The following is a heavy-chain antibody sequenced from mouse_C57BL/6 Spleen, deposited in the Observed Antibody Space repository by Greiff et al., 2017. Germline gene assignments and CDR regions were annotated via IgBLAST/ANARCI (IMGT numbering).Heavy chain of an antibody. CDR3: ARYDYDVEGRDYFDY. D-gene: IGHD2-4*01. CDR1: GYAFSSYW. Sequence: QVQLQQSGAELVKPGASVKISCKASGYAFSSYWMNWVKQRPGKGLAWIGQIYPGDGDTNYNGKFKGKATLTADKSSSTAYMQLSSLPSEDSAVYFCARYDYDVEGRDYFDYWGQGTTLTVSS. V-gene: IGHV1-80*01. J-gene: IGHJ2*01. CDR2: IYPGDGDT.